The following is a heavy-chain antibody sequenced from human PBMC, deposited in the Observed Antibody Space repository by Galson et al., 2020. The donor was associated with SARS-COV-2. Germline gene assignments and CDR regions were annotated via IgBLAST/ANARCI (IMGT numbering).Heavy chain of an antibody. CDR3: ARGRRSCSSASCSHYYYHGMDV. CDR2: VFTPGGT. V-gene: IGHV4-61*02. J-gene: IGHJ6*02. D-gene: IGHD2-2*01. Sequence: SETLSLTCTVSGGSINSDTYYWTWIRQPAGQGLEWIGRVFTPGGTNSNPSLQSRVTISVDTSNKQFSLKLTSMTAADTAVYYCARGRRSCSSASCSHYYYHGMDVWGQGTTVTVSS. CDR1: GGSINSDTYY.